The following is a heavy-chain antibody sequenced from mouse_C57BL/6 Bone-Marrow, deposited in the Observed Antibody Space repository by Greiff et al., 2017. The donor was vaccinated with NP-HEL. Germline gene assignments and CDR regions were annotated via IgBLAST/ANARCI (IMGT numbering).Heavy chain of an antibody. D-gene: IGHD2-3*01. J-gene: IGHJ3*01. CDR3: ARIGAYDGYPGLAY. Sequence: VKLVESGPGLVAPSQSLSITCTVSGFSLTSYAISWVRQPPGKGLEWLGVIWTGGGTNYNSALKSRLSISKDNSKSQVFLKMNSLQTDDTARYYCARIGAYDGYPGLAYWGQGTLVTVSA. V-gene: IGHV2-9-1*01. CDR2: IWTGGGT. CDR1: GFSLTSYA.